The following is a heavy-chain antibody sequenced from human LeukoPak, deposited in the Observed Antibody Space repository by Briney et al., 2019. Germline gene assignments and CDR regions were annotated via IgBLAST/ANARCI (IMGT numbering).Heavy chain of an antibody. CDR2: ISRSSTTI. J-gene: IGHJ4*02. D-gene: IGHD3-10*01. CDR3: ATDYYVSGSYYRLFY. V-gene: IGHV3-48*04. CDR1: GFTFSSYS. Sequence: GGSLRLSCAASGFTFSSYSMNWVRQAPGKGLQWVSQISRSSTTIYYADSVKGRFTISRDNAKNTLYLQMNNLRAEDTAIYYCATDYYVSGSYYRLFYWGQGTLVTVSS.